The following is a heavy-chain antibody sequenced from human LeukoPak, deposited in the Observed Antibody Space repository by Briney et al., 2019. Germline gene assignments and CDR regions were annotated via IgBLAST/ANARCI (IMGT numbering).Heavy chain of an antibody. CDR1: GFTFSNYN. D-gene: IGHD5-12*01. J-gene: IGHJ4*02. V-gene: IGHV3-48*02. CDR2: ISSGSSTI. Sequence: PGGSLRLSCAASGFTFSNYNLNWVRQAPGKGLEWISYISSGSSTIYYADSVKGRFSISRDNAKNSLYLQMNSLRDGDSAIYYCARERAISGYDFGLDYWGQGTLVTVSS. CDR3: ARERAISGYDFGLDY.